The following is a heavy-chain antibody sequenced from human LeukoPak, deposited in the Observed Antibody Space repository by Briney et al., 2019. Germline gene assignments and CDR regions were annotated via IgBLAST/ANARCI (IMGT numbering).Heavy chain of an antibody. CDR1: GGSISSSHYY. CDR3: ARRISDYYYYYIDV. D-gene: IGHD3-3*01. Sequence: PSETLSLTCTVSGGSISSSHYYWGWIRQPPGKGLEWIGTIYYSGTTYYNPSLESRVTISEDTSKNQFSLTLRSVTAADTAVYYCARRISDYYYYYIDVWGKGTTVTVSS. J-gene: IGHJ6*03. V-gene: IGHV4-39*01. CDR2: IYYSGTT.